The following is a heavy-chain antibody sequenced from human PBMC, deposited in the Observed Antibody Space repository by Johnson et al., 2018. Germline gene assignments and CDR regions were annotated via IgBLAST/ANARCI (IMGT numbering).Heavy chain of an antibody. CDR1: GFTFSDYY. J-gene: IGHJ3*02. Sequence: QVQLVESGGGLVKPGGSLGLCCAASGFTFSDYYMIWIRPAPGKGLEWVSYISSSGSTIYYADSVKGRVTISRDNAKNSVYLQMNRLRAEDTAVYYFTRASPEGERRDVFDIWGQGTMVTVSS. D-gene: IGHD3-16*01. CDR3: TRASPEGERRDVFDI. V-gene: IGHV3-11*01. CDR2: ISSSGSTI.